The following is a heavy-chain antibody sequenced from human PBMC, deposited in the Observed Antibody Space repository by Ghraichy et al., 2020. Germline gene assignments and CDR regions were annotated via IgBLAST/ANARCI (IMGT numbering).Heavy chain of an antibody. CDR3: TRDPSSGTSTNRGFDS. J-gene: IGHJ4*02. CDR1: GFTFPGSA. Sequence: GGSLRLSCAASGFTFPGSAVHWVRQASGKGLEWVGRIRSKANNYSKAYAASVKGRFIISRDDSMNKAYLQMNSLKTEDTAVYYCTRDPSSGTSTNRGFDSWGQGTLVTVSS. V-gene: IGHV3-73*01. CDR2: IRSKANNYSK. D-gene: IGHD2-2*01.